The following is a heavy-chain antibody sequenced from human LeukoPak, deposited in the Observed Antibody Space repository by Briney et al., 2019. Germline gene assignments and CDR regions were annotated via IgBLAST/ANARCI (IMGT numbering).Heavy chain of an antibody. Sequence: SQTLSLTCTVSGVSISSGGYYWSWIRQHPGKGLEWIGYTFYSGSTYYSPSLKSRVTMSIDTSKNQFSLKLSSVTAADTAVYYCARAWYSSSPYTFDYWGQGTLVTVSS. V-gene: IGHV4-31*03. D-gene: IGHD6-6*01. J-gene: IGHJ4*02. CDR2: TFYSGST. CDR1: GVSISSGGYY. CDR3: ARAWYSSSPYTFDY.